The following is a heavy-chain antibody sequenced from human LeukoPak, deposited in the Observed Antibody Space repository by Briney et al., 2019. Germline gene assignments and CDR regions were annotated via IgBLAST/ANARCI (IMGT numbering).Heavy chain of an antibody. CDR3: ANWLEGYNHDPDD. Sequence: PGGSLRLSCAASGFTFTNYAMTWVRQTPEKGLEWVSAISASGGAAYYADPVRGRLTISRDNSKNTLYLQMNSLRAEDTALYYCANWLEGYNHDPDDWGQGTPVRVSS. D-gene: IGHD5-12*01. CDR2: ISASGGAA. CDR1: GFTFTNYA. V-gene: IGHV3-23*01. J-gene: IGHJ4*02.